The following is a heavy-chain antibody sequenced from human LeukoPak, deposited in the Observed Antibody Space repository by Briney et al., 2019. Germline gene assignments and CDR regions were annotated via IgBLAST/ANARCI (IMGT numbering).Heavy chain of an antibody. CDR1: GGSISSSSYY. V-gene: IGHV4-39*01. Sequence: SETLSLTCTVSGGSISSSSYYWGWIRQPPGKGLEWIGSIYYSGSTYYNPSLKSRVTISVDTSKNQFSLKLSSVTAADTAVYYCASRQWLTVDYWGQGTLVTVSS. J-gene: IGHJ4*02. CDR2: IYYSGST. CDR3: ASRQWLTVDY. D-gene: IGHD3-22*01.